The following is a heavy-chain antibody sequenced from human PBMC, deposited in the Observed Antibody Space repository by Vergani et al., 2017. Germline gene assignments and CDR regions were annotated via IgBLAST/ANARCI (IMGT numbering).Heavy chain of an antibody. Sequence: QVQLQESGPGVVKPSQTLSLTCAVSGGSISSGGYSWSWIRQPPGKGLEWIGYIYHSGSTYYNPSLKSRVTISVDRSKNQFSLKLSSVTAADTAVYYCARGGSSIAARGKESGTNNWFDPWGQGTLVTVSS. D-gene: IGHD6-6*01. CDR2: IYHSGST. CDR3: ARGGSSIAARGKESGTNNWFDP. V-gene: IGHV4-30-2*01. J-gene: IGHJ5*02. CDR1: GGSISSGGYS.